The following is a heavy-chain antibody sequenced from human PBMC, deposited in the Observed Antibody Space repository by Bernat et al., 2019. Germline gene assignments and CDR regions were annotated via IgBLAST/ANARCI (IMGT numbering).Heavy chain of an antibody. CDR1: GFTFSSYG. CDR2: IWYDGSNK. Sequence: QVQLVESGGGVVQSGRSLRLSCAASGFTFSSYGMHWVRQAPGKGLEWVAVIWYDGSNKYYADSVKGRFTISRDNSKNTLYLQMNSLRAEDTAVYYCARGVGAGQGDYFDYWGQGALVSVSS. V-gene: IGHV3-33*01. J-gene: IGHJ4*02. CDR3: ARGVGAGQGDYFDY. D-gene: IGHD6-19*01.